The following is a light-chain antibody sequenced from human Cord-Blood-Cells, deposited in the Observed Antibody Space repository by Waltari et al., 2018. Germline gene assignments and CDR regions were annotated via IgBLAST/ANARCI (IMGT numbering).Light chain of an antibody. Sequence: QSALTQPASVSGSPGQSITISCTGTSSDVGGYNYVSWYQQHPGKAPKLMIYDVSNWPSGVSKRFSGSKSGNTASLTISGLQAEDEADYYCSSYTSSSDVVFGGGTKLTVL. CDR3: SSYTSSSDVV. J-gene: IGLJ2*01. CDR2: DVS. CDR1: SSDVGGYNY. V-gene: IGLV2-14*01.